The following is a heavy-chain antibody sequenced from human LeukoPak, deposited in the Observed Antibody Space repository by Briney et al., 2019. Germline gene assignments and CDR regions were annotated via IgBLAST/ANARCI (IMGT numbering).Heavy chain of an antibody. Sequence: PGGSLRLSCAASGFTFSSYSMNWVRQAPGKGLEWVSSISSSSSYIYYADSVKGRFTISRDNAKNSLYLQMNSLRAEDTAVYYCARNYDSSGFRFDYWGQGTLVTVSS. CDR3: ARNYDSSGFRFDY. D-gene: IGHD3-22*01. CDR2: ISSSSSYI. J-gene: IGHJ4*02. CDR1: GFTFSSYS. V-gene: IGHV3-21*01.